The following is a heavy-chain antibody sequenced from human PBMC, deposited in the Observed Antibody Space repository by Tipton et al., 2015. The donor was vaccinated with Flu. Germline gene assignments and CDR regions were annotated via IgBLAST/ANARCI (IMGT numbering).Heavy chain of an antibody. J-gene: IGHJ4*02. CDR3: ARGNPPNSPIDY. Sequence: SLRLSCVASGFTFGDYGMHWVRQAPGKGLEWVAVIWYDGSETRYADSVKGRFTISRDKSRNTAYLQMNGLRVDDTAVYYCARGNPPNSPIDYWGQGGLVTVSS. D-gene: IGHD2/OR15-2a*01. CDR2: IWYDGSET. CDR1: GFTFGDYG. V-gene: IGHV3-33*01.